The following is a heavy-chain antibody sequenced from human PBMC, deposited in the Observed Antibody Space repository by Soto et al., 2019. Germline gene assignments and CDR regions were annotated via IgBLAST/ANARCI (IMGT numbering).Heavy chain of an antibody. Sequence: SETLSLTCAVSGGPISSSNWWSWVRQPPGKGLEWIGEIYHSGSTNYNPSLKSRATISVDKSKNQFSLKLSSVTAADTAVYYCAGDSDGIRFDYWGQGTLVTVSS. V-gene: IGHV4-4*02. D-gene: IGHD2-21*02. CDR1: GGPISSSNW. J-gene: IGHJ4*02. CDR2: IYHSGST. CDR3: AGDSDGIRFDY.